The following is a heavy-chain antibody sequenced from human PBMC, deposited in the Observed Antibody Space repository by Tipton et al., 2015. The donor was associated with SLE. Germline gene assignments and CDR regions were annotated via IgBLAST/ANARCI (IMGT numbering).Heavy chain of an antibody. CDR3: ARGKKAGLRIFDY. J-gene: IGHJ4*02. CDR2: INHSGST. D-gene: IGHD4-17*01. V-gene: IGHV4-34*01. Sequence: TLSLTCVVYGGSFSGYYWSWIRQPPGKGLEWIGEINHSGSTNYNPSLKSRVTISVDTSKNQFSLKLSSVTAADTAVYYCARGKKAGLRIFDYWGQGTLVTVSS. CDR1: GGSFSGYY.